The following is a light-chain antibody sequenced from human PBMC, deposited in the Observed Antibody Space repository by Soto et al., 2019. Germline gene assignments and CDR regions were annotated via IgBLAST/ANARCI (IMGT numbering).Light chain of an antibody. CDR1: QSISSW. CDR3: QQYKTYPRT. V-gene: IGKV1-5*01. J-gene: IGKJ2*01. Sequence: DIQMTQSPSTLSASVGDRVTITCRASQSISSWLAWYQQKPGKAPKLLMYDASRLESGVPSRFSGSGSGTEFTLTISSLQPDDFATYYCQQYKTYPRTFGQGTKLQIK. CDR2: DAS.